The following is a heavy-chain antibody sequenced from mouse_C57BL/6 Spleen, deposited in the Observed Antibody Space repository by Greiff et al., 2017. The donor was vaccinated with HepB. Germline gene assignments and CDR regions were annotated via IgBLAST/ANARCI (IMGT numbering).Heavy chain of an antibody. Sequence: DVQLVESGGDLVKPGGSLNLSCAASGFTFSSYGMSWVRQTPDKRLEWVATIRSGGSYTYYPDSVKGRFTISRDNAKNTLYLQMSSLKSEDTAMYYCAREMTNYFDYWGQGTTLTVSS. CDR1: GFTFSSYG. V-gene: IGHV5-6*01. CDR3: AREMTNYFDY. J-gene: IGHJ2*01. CDR2: IRSGGSYT.